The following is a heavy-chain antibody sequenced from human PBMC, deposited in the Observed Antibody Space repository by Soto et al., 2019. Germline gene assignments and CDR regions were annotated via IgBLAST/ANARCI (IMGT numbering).Heavy chain of an antibody. D-gene: IGHD1-1*01. CDR2: VTGSGVSS. Sequence: GGSLRLSCVASGFTFSNYAMNWVRQAPGKGLEWVSTVTGSGVSSFYANSVKGRFTISRDNSKNSLYLQMNSLKAEDTAIYYCATGGGYTSVRYFDSWGQGTLVTVSS. V-gene: IGHV3-23*01. J-gene: IGHJ4*02. CDR3: ATGGGYTSVRYFDS. CDR1: GFTFSNYA.